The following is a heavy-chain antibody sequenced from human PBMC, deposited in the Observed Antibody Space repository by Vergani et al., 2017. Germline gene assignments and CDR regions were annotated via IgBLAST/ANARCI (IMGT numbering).Heavy chain of an antibody. D-gene: IGHD3-10*01. CDR2: IFPGDADT. V-gene: IGHV5-51*01. Sequence: VQLVQSGAEVKKPGASVKVSCKASGYTFTNYWVAWVRQRPGKGLEWMGLIFPGDADTRYSPSFEGQVTISADTSTSTAYVQWPSLKASDTAVYFCARLPRGLRGMSLEYWGQGTLVTVSS. CDR3: ARLPRGLRGMSLEY. J-gene: IGHJ4*02. CDR1: GYTFTNYW.